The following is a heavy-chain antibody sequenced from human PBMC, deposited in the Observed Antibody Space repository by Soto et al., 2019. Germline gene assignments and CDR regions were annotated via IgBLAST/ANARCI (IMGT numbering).Heavy chain of an antibody. CDR2: ISGSGGST. Sequence: EVQVLESGGDFVQPGGSLRLSCAASGFTFSSYAMTWVRQAPGKGLEWVSAISGSGGSTYYADTVKGRFTIYRENSKKTLHLQINSLRVEDTAVYYCAKLRDYGSGSPDSWGQGTLVTVSS. CDR1: GFTFSSYA. V-gene: IGHV3-23*01. J-gene: IGHJ4*02. D-gene: IGHD3-10*01. CDR3: AKLRDYGSGSPDS.